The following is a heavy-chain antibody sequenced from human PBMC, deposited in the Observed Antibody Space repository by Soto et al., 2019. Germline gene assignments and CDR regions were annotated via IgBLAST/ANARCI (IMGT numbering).Heavy chain of an antibody. Sequence: QVQLVQSGAEVKKPGASVKVSCKASGYTFTSYYMHWVRQAPGQGLEWMGIINPSGGSTSYAQKFQGRVTMTRDTSTRTVYMELSRLRSEDTAVYYCARPQRVDYYDSSGYYSGYWGQGTLVTVSS. D-gene: IGHD3-22*01. J-gene: IGHJ4*02. CDR1: GYTFTSYY. CDR3: ARPQRVDYYDSSGYYSGY. V-gene: IGHV1-46*01. CDR2: INPSGGST.